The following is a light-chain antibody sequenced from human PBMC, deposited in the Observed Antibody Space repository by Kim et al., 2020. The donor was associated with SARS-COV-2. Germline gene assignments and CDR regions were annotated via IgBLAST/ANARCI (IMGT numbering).Light chain of an antibody. CDR1: NIGSKS. J-gene: IGLJ3*02. CDR3: QGWDSSSDHPV. CDR2: YDS. V-gene: IGLV3-21*01. Sequence: SYELTQPPSVSVAPGKTARITCGGNNIGSKSVHWYQQKPGQAPVVVIYYDSDRPSGVPERFSGSNSGNTATLTISRVETGDEADYYCQGWDSSSDHPVFG.